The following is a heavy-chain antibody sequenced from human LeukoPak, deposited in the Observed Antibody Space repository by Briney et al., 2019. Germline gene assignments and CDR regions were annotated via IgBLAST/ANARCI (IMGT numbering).Heavy chain of an antibody. V-gene: IGHV1-69*13. CDR1: EGTFSSCA. CDR2: IIPIFGTA. Sequence: SVKVSFKASEGTFSSCAISWVRQAPGQGLEWMGGIIPIFGTANYAQKFQGRVTITADESTSTAYMELSSLRSEDTAVYYCARGRDAGSSGYYYPYYFDYWGQGTLVTVSS. D-gene: IGHD3-22*01. J-gene: IGHJ4*02. CDR3: ARGRDAGSSGYYYPYYFDY.